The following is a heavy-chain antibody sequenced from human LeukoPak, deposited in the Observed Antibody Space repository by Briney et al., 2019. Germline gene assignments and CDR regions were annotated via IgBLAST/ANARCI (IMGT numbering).Heavy chain of an antibody. V-gene: IGHV4-59*02. CDR1: GGSVSGYY. D-gene: IGHD3-3*01. J-gene: IGHJ5*02. CDR2: IFYSGST. Sequence: SETLSLTCTVSGGSVSGYYWSWIRQPPGKGLEWIGYIFYSGSTYYNPSLKSRVTISVDTSKNQFSLKLSSVTAADTAVYYCARARSGDFWSGPYWFDPWGQGTLVTVSS. CDR3: ARARSGDFWSGPYWFDP.